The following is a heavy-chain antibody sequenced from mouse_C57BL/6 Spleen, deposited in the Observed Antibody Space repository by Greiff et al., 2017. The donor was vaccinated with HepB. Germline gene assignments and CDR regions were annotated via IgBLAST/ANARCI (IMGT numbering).Heavy chain of an antibody. V-gene: IGHV1-11*01. CDR1: GYTFTDHI. Sequence: VQLQQSGAELASPGASVTLSCKASGYTFTDHIMNWVKKRPGPGLEWIGRIYPVSGETNYHQKFMGKATFSVDWSSSTVYMVLNSLTSADPAVFDCGGEDYDDGYVDVWGTGTTVTVSS. D-gene: IGHD2-4*01. CDR2: IYPVSGET. CDR3: GGEDYDDGYVDV. J-gene: IGHJ1*03.